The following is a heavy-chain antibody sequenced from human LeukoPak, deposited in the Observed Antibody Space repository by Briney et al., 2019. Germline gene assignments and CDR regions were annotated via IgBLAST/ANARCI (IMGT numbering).Heavy chain of an antibody. CDR2: IYYSGST. J-gene: IGHJ4*02. V-gene: IGHV4-30-4*08. D-gene: IGHD1-7*01. CDR3: ARDGELELSPYFDY. Sequence: SETLSLTCTVSGGSISSGDYYWSWIRQPPGKGLEWIGYIYYSGSTYYNPSLKSRVTISVDTSRNQFSLKLSSVTAADTAVYYCARDGELELSPYFDYWGQGTLVTVSS. CDR1: GGSISSGDYY.